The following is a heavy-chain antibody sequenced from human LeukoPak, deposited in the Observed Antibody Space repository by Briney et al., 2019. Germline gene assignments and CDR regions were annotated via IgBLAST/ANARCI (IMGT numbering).Heavy chain of an antibody. Sequence: SETLSLTCAVYGGSFSGYYWSWIRQPPGKGLEWIGEINHSGSTDYNPSLKSRVTISVDTSKSQFSLKLRSVTAADTAVYYCATTVGSYFDYWSQGTLVTVSS. CDR2: INHSGST. D-gene: IGHD3-16*01. V-gene: IGHV4-34*01. CDR1: GGSFSGYY. CDR3: ATTVGSYFDY. J-gene: IGHJ4*02.